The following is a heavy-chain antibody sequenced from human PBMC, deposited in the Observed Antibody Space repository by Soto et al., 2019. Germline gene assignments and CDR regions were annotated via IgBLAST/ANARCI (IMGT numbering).Heavy chain of an antibody. CDR1: RYTFTSYY. D-gene: IGHD2-2*01. J-gene: IGHJ6*02. V-gene: IGHV1-46*01. CDR3: ARPGAGYCISTSCSNEYSYGMDV. CDR2: INPSGGST. Sequence: ASVEVSCKASRYTFTSYYMHWVRQAPGQGLEWMGIINPSGGSTSYAQKFQGRVTMTRDTSTSTVYMELSSLRSEDTAVYYCARPGAGYCISTSCSNEYSYGMDVWGQGTTVTVSS.